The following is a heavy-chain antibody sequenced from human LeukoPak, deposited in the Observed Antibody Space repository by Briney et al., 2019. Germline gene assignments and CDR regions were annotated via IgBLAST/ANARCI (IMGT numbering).Heavy chain of an antibody. Sequence: ASVKVSCKASGGTFSSYAISWGRQAPGQGLEWMGGIIPIFGTANYAQKFQGRVTITADKSTSTAYMELSSLRSEDTAVYYCASSTVTTRNRFDPWGQGTLVTVSS. V-gene: IGHV1-69*06. CDR2: IIPIFGTA. CDR3: ASSTVTTRNRFDP. CDR1: GGTFSSYA. D-gene: IGHD4-17*01. J-gene: IGHJ5*02.